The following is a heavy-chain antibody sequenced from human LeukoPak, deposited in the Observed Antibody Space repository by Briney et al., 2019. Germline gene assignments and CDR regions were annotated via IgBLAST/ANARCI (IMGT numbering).Heavy chain of an antibody. J-gene: IGHJ4*02. CDR1: GYTFTSYY. V-gene: IGHV1-46*01. D-gene: IGHD3-10*01. CDR3: ARDLGDYYGSGSSPDY. CDR2: INPSGGST. Sequence: GASVKVSCKASGYTFTSYYMHWVRQAPGQGLEWMGIINPSGGSTSYAQKFQGRVTMTRDMSTSTVYMELSSLRSEDTAVYYCARDLGDYYGSGSSPDYWGQGTLVTVSS.